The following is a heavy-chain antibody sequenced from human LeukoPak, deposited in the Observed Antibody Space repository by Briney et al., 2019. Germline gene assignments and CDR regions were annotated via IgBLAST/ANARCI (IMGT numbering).Heavy chain of an antibody. CDR1: GYTFTSFG. CDR3: ARGRRTYSSSWYKDAFDI. Sequence: ALVTVSCKASGYTFTSFGITWVRQAPGQGLEWIGWISNFDAKTNYAQKFDGRVTMTTDSSTSTAYLELIRLKSDDTAVYYCARGRRTYSSSWYKDAFDIWGQGTMVTVSS. J-gene: IGHJ3*02. D-gene: IGHD6-13*01. CDR2: ISNFDAKT. V-gene: IGHV1-18*04.